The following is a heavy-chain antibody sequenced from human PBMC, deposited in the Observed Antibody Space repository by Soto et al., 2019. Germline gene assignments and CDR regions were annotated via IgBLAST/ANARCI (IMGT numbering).Heavy chain of an antibody. Sequence: ASVKVSCKASGYTFTGHYIHWVRQAPEQGPEWMGEIGPETGATRYTQKFQGRVTMTRDMSITTVYMELNNLSPDDTAVYYCGRGRSGQIVVFYWGQGTPVTVSS. CDR2: IGPETGAT. V-gene: IGHV1-2*02. CDR1: GYTFTGHY. D-gene: IGHD1-26*01. J-gene: IGHJ4*02. CDR3: GRGRSGQIVVFY.